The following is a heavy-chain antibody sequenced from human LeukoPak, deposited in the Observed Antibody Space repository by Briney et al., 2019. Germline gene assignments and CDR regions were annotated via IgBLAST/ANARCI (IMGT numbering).Heavy chain of an antibody. V-gene: IGHV1-46*01. J-gene: IGHJ4*02. Sequence: ASVKVSCKASGYTFTRYYMHWVRQAPGQGLEWMAIINPSGGSTSYAQKFEGRVTMTRDTSTSTVYMELSSLRSEDTAVYYCARDRYSSSYENYYFEYWGQGTLVTVSS. D-gene: IGHD6-6*01. CDR3: ARDRYSSSYENYYFEY. CDR1: GYTFTRYY. CDR2: INPSGGST.